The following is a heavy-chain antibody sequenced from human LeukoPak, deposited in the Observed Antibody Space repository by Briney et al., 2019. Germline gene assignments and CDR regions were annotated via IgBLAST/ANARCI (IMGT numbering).Heavy chain of an antibody. V-gene: IGHV4-38-2*02. CDR3: ARAGWYYYFDY. CDR2: IYHSGST. D-gene: IGHD2-15*01. Sequence: PSETLSITCTVSGYSLSRGYYWDWIRQPPGKGLEWIGSIYHSGSTYYNPSLKSRVTISVDTSKNQFSLKLSSVTAAYTAVYYCARAGWYYYFDYWGQGTLVTVSS. CDR1: GYSLSRGYY. J-gene: IGHJ4*02.